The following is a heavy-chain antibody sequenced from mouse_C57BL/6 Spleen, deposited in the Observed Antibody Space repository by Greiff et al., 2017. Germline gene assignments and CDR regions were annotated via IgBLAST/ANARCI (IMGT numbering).Heavy chain of an antibody. Sequence: EVQLVESGGGLVKPGGSLKLSCAASGFTFSSYTMSWVRQTPEKRLEWVATISGGGGNTYYPESVKGRFTISRDNAKNTLYLQMSRLRSEDTALYYCARGLPNGNYFDDWGQGTTLTVAS. CDR3: ARGLPNGNYFDD. CDR2: ISGGGGNT. V-gene: IGHV5-9*01. CDR1: GFTFSSYT. J-gene: IGHJ2*01. D-gene: IGHD2-10*01.